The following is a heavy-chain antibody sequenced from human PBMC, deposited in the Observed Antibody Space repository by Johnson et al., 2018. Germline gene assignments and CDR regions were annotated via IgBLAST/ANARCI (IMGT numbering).Heavy chain of an antibody. J-gene: IGHJ3*02. CDR1: GFTFRKYS. V-gene: IGHV3-23*04. D-gene: IGHD1/OR15-1a*01. CDR3: PKDRWGGTTGDAVDI. CDR2: ISGSDDST. Sequence: VQLVESGGGLVQPGRFLRLSCAASGFTFRKYSMSWVRQAPGRGLEWVSTISGSDDSTYYADSVKGRFTISRDKSENTLYLQMNSLRAEDTAIDYCPKDRWGGTTGDAVDIWGQGTMVTVAS.